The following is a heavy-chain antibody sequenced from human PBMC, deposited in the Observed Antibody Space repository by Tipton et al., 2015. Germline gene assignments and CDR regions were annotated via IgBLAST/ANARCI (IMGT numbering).Heavy chain of an antibody. CDR3: VRSSESWSHPEY. Sequence: VQLVQSGAEVKKSGESLKISCKGSGYSFTSYWIGWVRQMPGKGLEWMGIIYPGDSDTRYSPSFQGQVTFSADKSISTAYQQWSSLKASDTAIYYCVRSSESWSHPEYWGQGTLVTVSS. J-gene: IGHJ4*02. V-gene: IGHV5-51*01. CDR1: GYSFTSYW. CDR2: IYPGDSDT. D-gene: IGHD3-3*01.